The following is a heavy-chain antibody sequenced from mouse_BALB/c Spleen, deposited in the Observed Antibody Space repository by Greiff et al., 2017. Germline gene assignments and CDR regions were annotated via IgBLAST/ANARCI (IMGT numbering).Heavy chain of an antibody. Sequence: VQLQQSGAELVKPGASVKISCKASGYSFTDYIMLWVKQSHGKSLEWIGNINPYYGSTSYNLKFKGKATLTVDKSSSTAYMQLNSLTSEDSAVYYCAREYIRYGAMDYWGQGTSVTVSS. V-gene: IGHV1-39*01. D-gene: IGHD2-14*01. CDR2: INPYYGST. J-gene: IGHJ4*01. CDR1: GYSFTDYI. CDR3: AREYIRYGAMDY.